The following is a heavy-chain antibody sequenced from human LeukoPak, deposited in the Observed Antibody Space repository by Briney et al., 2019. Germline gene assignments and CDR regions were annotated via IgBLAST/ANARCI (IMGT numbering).Heavy chain of an antibody. CDR2: ISGSGGST. V-gene: IGHV3-23*01. CDR1: GFTFSSYA. CDR3: AKDRRNYDILTGYFN. Sequence: GGFLRLSCAASGFTFSSYAMSWVRQAPGKGLEWVSAISGSGGSTYYADSVKGRFTISRDNSKNTLYLQMNSLRAEDTAVYYCAKDRRNYDILTGYFNWGQGTLVTVSS. J-gene: IGHJ4*02. D-gene: IGHD3-9*01.